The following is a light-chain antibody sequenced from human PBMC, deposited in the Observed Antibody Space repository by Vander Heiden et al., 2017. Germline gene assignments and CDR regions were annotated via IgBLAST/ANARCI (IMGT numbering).Light chain of an antibody. J-gene: IGKJ1*01. V-gene: IGKV1-5*01. Sequence: DIQMTQSPSTLSASVGDRDTITCRASQSLSSWLAWYPQKPGNAPNLLIYDASSLESGVPSRFSGSGSGTEFTLTISSLQPDVFATYYCQHLETFGQGTKVEIK. CDR1: QSLSSW. CDR2: DAS. CDR3: QHLET.